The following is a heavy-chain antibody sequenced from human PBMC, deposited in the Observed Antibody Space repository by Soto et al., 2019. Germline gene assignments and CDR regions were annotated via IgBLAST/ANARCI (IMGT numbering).Heavy chain of an antibody. CDR3: ARALDGSSWYSWLDP. D-gene: IGHD6-13*01. J-gene: IGHJ5*02. V-gene: IGHV1-2*02. CDR2: INPNSGGT. CDR1: GYTFTGYY. Sequence: SVKVSCKASGYTFTGYYMHWVRQAPGQGLEWMGWINPNSGGTNYAQKFQGRVTMTRDTSISTAYMELSRLRSDDTAVYYCARALDGSSWYSWLDPWGQGILVTVSS.